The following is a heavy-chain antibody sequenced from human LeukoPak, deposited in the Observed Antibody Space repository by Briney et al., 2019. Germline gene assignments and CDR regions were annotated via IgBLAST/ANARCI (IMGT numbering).Heavy chain of an antibody. D-gene: IGHD3-10*01. Sequence: SETLSLTCAVYGGSFSGYYWSWIRQPPGKGLEWIGEINHSGSTNYNPSLKSRVTISVDTSKNQFSLKLSSVTAADTAVYYCARGQPYGSGSSRCWGQGTLVTVSS. V-gene: IGHV4-34*01. CDR1: GGSFSGYY. J-gene: IGHJ4*02. CDR3: ARGQPYGSGSSRC. CDR2: INHSGST.